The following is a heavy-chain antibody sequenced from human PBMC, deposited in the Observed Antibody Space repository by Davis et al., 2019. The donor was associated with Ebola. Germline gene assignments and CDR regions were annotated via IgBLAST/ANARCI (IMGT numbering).Heavy chain of an antibody. V-gene: IGHV5-51*01. Sequence: GESLKISCKGSGYNFNTFWVAWVRQMPGKGLEWMGIIFPDDSDTRYSPSFRGQVTISADKSIRTAYLQWSGLKASDTAMYYCASLRRTITGMDDAFDIWGQGTMVTVSS. CDR2: IFPDDSDT. J-gene: IGHJ3*02. CDR1: GYNFNTFW. CDR3: ASLRRTITGMDDAFDI. D-gene: IGHD1-20*01.